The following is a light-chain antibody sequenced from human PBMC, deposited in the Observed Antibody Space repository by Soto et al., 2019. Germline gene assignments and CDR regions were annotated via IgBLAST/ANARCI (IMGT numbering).Light chain of an antibody. Sequence: DIQMTHSPSALSASTGDRFTITCQASQDIRNYLNWYQQKPGKAPKLLIYDASKLQTGVPSRFRGSGSGTTFTFIISSLQPEDFAIYYCQQYDKLVTFGQGTKVEMK. J-gene: IGKJ1*01. CDR1: QDIRNY. V-gene: IGKV1-33*01. CDR3: QQYDKLVT. CDR2: DAS.